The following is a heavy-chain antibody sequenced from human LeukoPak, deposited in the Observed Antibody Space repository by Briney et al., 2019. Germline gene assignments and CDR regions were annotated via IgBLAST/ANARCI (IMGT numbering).Heavy chain of an antibody. CDR3: ARADNYDSSGSHFDY. CDR1: GGTFSSYA. Sequence: ASVKVSCKASGGTFSSYAIRWVRQAPGQGLEWMGRIIPILGIANYAQKFQGRVTITADKSTSTAYMELSSLRSEDTAVYYCARADNYDSSGSHFDYWGQGTLGTVSS. D-gene: IGHD3-22*01. J-gene: IGHJ4*02. V-gene: IGHV1-69*04. CDR2: IIPILGIA.